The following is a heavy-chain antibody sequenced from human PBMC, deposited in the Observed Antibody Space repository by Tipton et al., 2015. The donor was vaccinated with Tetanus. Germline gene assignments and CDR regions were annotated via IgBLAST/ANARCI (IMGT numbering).Heavy chain of an antibody. CDR3: ARPLTSVAFGGFAFDV. CDR1: GYNFISYW. J-gene: IGHJ3*01. D-gene: IGHD3-16*01. Sequence: VQLVQSGAEVKKPGESLRISCKGSGYNFISYWIAWVRHMPGKGLEWMGVIYPGDSYSTYSPSFEGQVTISVDRSIDTAYLQWSSLKASDTAIYYCARPLTSVAFGGFAFDVWGQGTLVTVSS. V-gene: IGHV5-51*01. CDR2: IYPGDSYS.